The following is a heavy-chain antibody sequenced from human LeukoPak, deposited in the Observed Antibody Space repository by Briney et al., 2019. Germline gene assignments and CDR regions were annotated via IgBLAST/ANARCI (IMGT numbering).Heavy chain of an antibody. CDR1: GYSFTTSW. J-gene: IGHJ6*02. Sequence: GESLKISCKGSGYSFTTSWIGWVRQLPGKGLEWMGIIYPGDSDTRYNPSFQGQVTISADKSISTAYVQWSSLKASDTAMYYCARRGFYPSSGMDVWGQGTTVTVSS. V-gene: IGHV5-51*01. CDR2: IYPGDSDT. CDR3: ARRGFYPSSGMDV.